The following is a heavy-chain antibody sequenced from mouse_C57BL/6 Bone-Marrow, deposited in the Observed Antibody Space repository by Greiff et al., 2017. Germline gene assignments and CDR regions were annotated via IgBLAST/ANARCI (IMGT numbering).Heavy chain of an antibody. D-gene: IGHD2-3*01. CDR2: IYPSDSET. J-gene: IGHJ3*01. CDR3: ARCYDGYPFAY. Sequence: LQQPGAELVRPGSSVKLSCKASGYTFTSYWMDWVKQRPGQGLEWIGNIYPSDSETHYNQKFKDKATLTVDKSSSTAYMQLSSLTSEDSAVYYCARCYDGYPFAYWGQGTLVTVSA. CDR1: GYTFTSYW. V-gene: IGHV1-61*01.